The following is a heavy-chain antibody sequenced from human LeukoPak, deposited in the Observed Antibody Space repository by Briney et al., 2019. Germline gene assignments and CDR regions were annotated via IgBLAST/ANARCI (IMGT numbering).Heavy chain of an antibody. CDR2: VFHSGST. CDR3: ARESGP. J-gene: IGHJ5*02. Sequence: SETLSLTCTVSGGSISSSKWWSWLRPPPGKGLEWIGEVFHSGSTNYNPSLKSRVTISVDKSKNQFSLKLSSVTAADSAVYYCARESGPWGQGTLVSVSS. CDR1: GGSISSSKW. V-gene: IGHV4-4*02.